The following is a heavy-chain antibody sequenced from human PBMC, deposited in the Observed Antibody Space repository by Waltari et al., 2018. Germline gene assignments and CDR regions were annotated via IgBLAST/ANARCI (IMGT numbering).Heavy chain of an antibody. CDR2: INHSGNN. CDR3: ARSICRGETCSRYFDS. D-gene: IGHD2-15*01. V-gene: IGHV4-34*01. J-gene: IGHJ5*01. CDR1: GGSFTGYF. Sequence: VVLKQWGAGVVESSETLSLTCAVYGGSFTGYFWSWIRQSPGKGRAWIGEINHSGNNDYNPALRGRAFVSVDTSKNHFSRMLISVTVADTALYCCARSICRGETCSRYFDSWGQGTLVTVSS.